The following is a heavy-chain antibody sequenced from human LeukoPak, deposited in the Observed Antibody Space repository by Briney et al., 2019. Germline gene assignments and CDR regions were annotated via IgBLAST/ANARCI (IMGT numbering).Heavy chain of an antibody. CDR2: IKSNTDGGTT. Sequence: GGSLRLYCAASGFTFSNAWMSWVRQAPGKGLEWVGRIKSNTDGGTTDYPAPVKGRFIISRDDSKNTLYPQMNSLKAEDTAVYYCTIDCCSWADNENYYHSWGQGTLVSVSS. J-gene: IGHJ4*02. CDR1: GFTFSNAW. V-gene: IGHV3-15*01. CDR3: TIDCCSWADNENYYHS. D-gene: IGHD1-26*01.